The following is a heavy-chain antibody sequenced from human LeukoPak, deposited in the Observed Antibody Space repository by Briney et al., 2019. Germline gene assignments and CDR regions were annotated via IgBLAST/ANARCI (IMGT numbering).Heavy chain of an antibody. CDR2: INPDGSTT. D-gene: IGHD1-20*01. CDR3: ARGGITDY. V-gene: IGHV3-74*01. Sequence: GGSLRLSCAASGFTFSRDSMHWVRQSPGKGLVWLSRINPDGSTTNYADSVKGRFTISRDNAKNTLYLQMNSLRAEDTAVYYCARGGITDYWGQGTLVTVSS. CDR1: GFTFSRDS. J-gene: IGHJ4*02.